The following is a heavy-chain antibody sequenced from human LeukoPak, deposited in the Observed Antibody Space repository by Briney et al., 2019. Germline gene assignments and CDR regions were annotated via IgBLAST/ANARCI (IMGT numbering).Heavy chain of an antibody. CDR2: IWPDGTIQ. CDR3: ARHNHDWGWDF. CDR1: GFIFNCYG. J-gene: IGHJ4*02. D-gene: IGHD2-8*02. Sequence: PGGSLRLSCAASGFIFNCYGMHWVRQAPGKGLEWLAVIWPDGTIQYYADPVKGRFTISRDNSKNTLYLQLTGLRADDSAVYYCARHNHDWGWDFWGQGAQVTVSS. V-gene: IGHV3-33*01.